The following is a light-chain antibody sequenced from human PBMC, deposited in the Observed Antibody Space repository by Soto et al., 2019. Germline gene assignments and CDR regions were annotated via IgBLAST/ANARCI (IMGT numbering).Light chain of an antibody. Sequence: QSVLTQPASVSGSPGQSITLSCTGTSNDVGGYNLVSWYQQHPGKVPKLIIYEGNKRPSGVSDRFSGSKSGNTASLTISALQAEDEADYSCCSFAGGATFVFGGGTKLTVL. J-gene: IGLJ2*01. CDR3: CSFAGGATFV. CDR2: EGN. CDR1: SNDVGGYNL. V-gene: IGLV2-23*03.